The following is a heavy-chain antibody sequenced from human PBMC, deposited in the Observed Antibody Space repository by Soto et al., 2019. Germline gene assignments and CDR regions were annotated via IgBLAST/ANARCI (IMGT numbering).Heavy chain of an antibody. V-gene: IGHV1-18*01. Sequence: VKVSCTASGYTFTRYGISWVRQAPGRGLEWMGWISAYNGNTNYAQKLQGRVTMTTDTSTSTAYMELRSLRSDDTAVYYCARVDGVYEPSYYYCMHFCCQGPMGTV. D-gene: IGHD4-17*01. CDR2: ISAYNGNT. J-gene: IGHJ6*02. CDR1: GYTFTRYG. CDR3: ARVDGVYEPSYYYCMHF.